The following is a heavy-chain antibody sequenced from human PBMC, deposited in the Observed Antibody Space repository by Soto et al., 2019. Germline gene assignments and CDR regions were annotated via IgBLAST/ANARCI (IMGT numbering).Heavy chain of an antibody. CDR3: ARDIWRWRYSSSPTYYYYYYGMDV. CDR2: IYYSGST. J-gene: IGHJ6*02. D-gene: IGHD6-6*01. V-gene: IGHV4-31*03. Sequence: PSETLSLTCTVSVGSISSGGYYWSWIRQHPGKGLEWIGYIYYSGSTYYNPSLKSRVTISVDTSKNQFSLKLSSVTAADTAVYYCARDIWRWRYSSSPTYYYYYYGMDVWGQGTTVTVSS. CDR1: VGSISSGGYY.